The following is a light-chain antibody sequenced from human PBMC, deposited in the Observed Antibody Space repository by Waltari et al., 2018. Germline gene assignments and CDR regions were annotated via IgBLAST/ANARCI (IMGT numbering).Light chain of an antibody. CDR2: DAS. V-gene: IGKV3-11*01. CDR3: QQRSSLLPVT. Sequence: ELVLTQSPGTVSLSPWERATLSCRASQNVDNYVAWYQQRPGQTPKLLIYDASNRATGVPARFSGSGSGTDFTLTISGLEPEDFAVYYCQQRSSLLPVTFGGGTKVEIK. J-gene: IGKJ4*01. CDR1: QNVDNY.